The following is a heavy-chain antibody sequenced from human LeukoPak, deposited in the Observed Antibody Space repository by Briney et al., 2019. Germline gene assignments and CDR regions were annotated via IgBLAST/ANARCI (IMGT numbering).Heavy chain of an antibody. V-gene: IGHV4-39*07. CDR3: VTSSGLVAGGVDY. CDR1: GGSISSSSYY. CDR2: IYYSGST. J-gene: IGHJ4*02. D-gene: IGHD2-2*01. Sequence: SETLSLTCTVSGGSISSSSYYWGWIRQPPGQGLEWIGSIYYSGSTNYNPSLKSRVTMSVDTSKNQFSLKLSSVTAADTAVYYCVTSSGLVAGGVDYWGQGTLVTVSS.